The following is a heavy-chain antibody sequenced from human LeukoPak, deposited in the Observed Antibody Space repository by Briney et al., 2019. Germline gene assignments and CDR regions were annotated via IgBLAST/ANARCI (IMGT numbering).Heavy chain of an antibody. Sequence: SETLSLTCTTSGVSISRFYWSWVRQPPGKGREWIGNIYSGVPTYFNPSLKSRVIISVDTSKNQFSLNLTSVTAADTAMYYCVQTTGWPGFDYWGQGILVIVSS. D-gene: IGHD1-1*01. CDR1: GVSISRFY. CDR3: VQTTGWPGFDY. V-gene: IGHV4-4*09. J-gene: IGHJ4*02. CDR2: IYSGVPT.